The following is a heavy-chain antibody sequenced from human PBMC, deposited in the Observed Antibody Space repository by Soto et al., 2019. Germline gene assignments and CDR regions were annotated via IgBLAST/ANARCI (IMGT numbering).Heavy chain of an antibody. CDR2: IYSCGST. CDR1: GFTVSSND. Sequence: GGSLRLSCAASGFTVSSNDMSWVRQAPGKGLEWVSVIYSCGSTYYADSVKGRFTISRDNSKNTLYLQMNRLRAEDTAVYYCGSTNYNPSLKSRVTISVDTSKNQFSLKLSSVTAADTAVYYCARDLSPSTFDRHGSGSYSYYYYMDVWGKGTTVTVSS. D-gene: IGHD3-10*01. V-gene: IGHV3-66*03. CDR3: GSTNYNPSLKSRVTISVDTSKNQFSLKLSSVTAADTAVYYCARDLSPSTFDRHGSGSYSYYYYMDV. J-gene: IGHJ6*03.